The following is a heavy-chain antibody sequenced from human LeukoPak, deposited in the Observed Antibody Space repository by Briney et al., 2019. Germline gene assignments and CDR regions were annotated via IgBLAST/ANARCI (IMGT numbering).Heavy chain of an antibody. CDR1: GGSISSYY. D-gene: IGHD6-19*01. CDR3: PGTRAGPNWFHS. Sequence: SETLSLTCNVSGGSISSYYWSWIRQPPGKRLEWIGYIHYSGSTKYNPSLKSRVSISLDTPKNQFSLRLSPVTAADAAVYYCPGTRAGPNWFHSWGQGTQITVSS. V-gene: IGHV4-59*08. J-gene: IGHJ5*01. CDR2: IHYSGST.